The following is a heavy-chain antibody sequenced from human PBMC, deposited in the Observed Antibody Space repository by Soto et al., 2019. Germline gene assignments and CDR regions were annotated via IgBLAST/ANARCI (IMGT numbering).Heavy chain of an antibody. D-gene: IGHD3-10*01. J-gene: IGHJ4*02. CDR2: ISYDGSNK. Sequence: GGSLRLSCAASGFTFSSYGMHWVRQAPGKGLEWVAVISYDGSNKYYADSVKGRFTISRDNSKNTLYLQMNSLRAEDTAVYYCAKDRTYYGSGSPYFDYWGQGTLVTVSS. CDR1: GFTFSSYG. CDR3: AKDRTYYGSGSPYFDY. V-gene: IGHV3-30*18.